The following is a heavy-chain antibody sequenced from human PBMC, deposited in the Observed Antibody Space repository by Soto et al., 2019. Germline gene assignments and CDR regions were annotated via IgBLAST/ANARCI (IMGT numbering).Heavy chain of an antibody. CDR3: ARDRGYDAHDYYYNAMDV. D-gene: IGHD2-15*01. V-gene: IGHV3-74*01. CDR2: INSDGSST. CDR1: GFTFSSYW. J-gene: IGHJ6*02. Sequence: GGSLRLSCAASGFTFSSYWMHWVRQAPGKGLVWVSRINSDGSSTSYADSVKGRFTISTDNAKNTLYLQMSSLGVEDTAVYYCARDRGYDAHDYYYNAMDVWGQGTTVTVAS.